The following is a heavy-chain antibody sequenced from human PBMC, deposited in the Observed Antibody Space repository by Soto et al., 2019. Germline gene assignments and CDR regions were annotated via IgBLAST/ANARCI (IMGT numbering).Heavy chain of an antibody. CDR3: VSFRGSSGWYYFQH. J-gene: IGHJ1*01. D-gene: IGHD6-19*01. CDR2: ISSNGGST. V-gene: IGHV3-64D*08. CDR1: GFTFSSYA. Sequence: GESLRLSCSASGFTFSSYAMHWVRQAPGKGLEYVSAISSNGGSTYYADSVKGRFTISRDNSKNTLNLQMSSLRADHTAVYSCVSFRGSSGWYYFQHCGQTPLVTVSS.